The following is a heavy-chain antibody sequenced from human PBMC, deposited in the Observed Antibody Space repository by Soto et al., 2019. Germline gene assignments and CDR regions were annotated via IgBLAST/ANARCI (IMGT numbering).Heavy chain of an antibody. Sequence: QVQLVESGGGVVQPGRSLRLSCAASGFTFSTYGMHWVRQAPGKGLEWVAVISSDGSNKYYAVSVKGRFTISRDNPKNTLYLQMNSLRAEDTAVYYCAKYIRDYGDDGFDIWGQGTMVTVSS. CDR1: GFTFSTYG. J-gene: IGHJ3*02. D-gene: IGHD4-17*01. CDR2: ISSDGSNK. V-gene: IGHV3-30*18. CDR3: AKYIRDYGDDGFDI.